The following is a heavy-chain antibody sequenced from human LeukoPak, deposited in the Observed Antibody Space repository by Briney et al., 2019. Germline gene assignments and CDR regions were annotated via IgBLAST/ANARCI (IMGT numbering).Heavy chain of an antibody. V-gene: IGHV4-4*02. CDR3: ARLRRYCSGGSCYFFDY. CDR2: IYHSGNT. CDR1: GGSISSTNW. D-gene: IGHD2-15*01. J-gene: IGHJ4*02. Sequence: SETLSLTCAVSGGSISSTNWWSWVRQPPGKGLEWIGEIYHSGNTNYNPSLKSRVTLSVDKSKNQLSLKVNSVTAADTAVYYCARLRRYCSGGSCYFFDYWGQGTLVTVSS.